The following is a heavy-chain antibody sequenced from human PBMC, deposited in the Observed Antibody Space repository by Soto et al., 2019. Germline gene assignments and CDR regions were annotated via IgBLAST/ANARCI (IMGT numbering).Heavy chain of an antibody. CDR3: ARARTPDAFDI. Sequence: QVHLVQSGAEVKKPGASVKVSCKASRDTFTGYYMHWVRQAPGQGLEWMGWINPNSGGPNYAQKLRGRGTRPRTTSISTVYRKRSRQNFDDRPCNYWARARTPDAFDIWGKGTMVTFSS. CDR1: RDTFTGYY. CDR2: INPNSGGP. V-gene: IGHV1-2*02. J-gene: IGHJ3*02.